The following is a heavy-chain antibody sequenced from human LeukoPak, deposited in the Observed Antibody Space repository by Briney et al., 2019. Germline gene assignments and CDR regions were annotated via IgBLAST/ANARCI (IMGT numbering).Heavy chain of an antibody. CDR3: AKGSRTSCYSSVDN. Sequence: GGSLRLSCAASGFTFSSYAMSWVRQAPGKGLEWVSVISDSGGSTYYADSVKGRFTISRDNSKNTLYLQMNSLRAEDTAVYYCAKGSRTSCYSSVDNWGQGTLVTVSS. D-gene: IGHD2-2*02. V-gene: IGHV3-23*01. CDR2: ISDSGGST. J-gene: IGHJ4*02. CDR1: GFTFSSYA.